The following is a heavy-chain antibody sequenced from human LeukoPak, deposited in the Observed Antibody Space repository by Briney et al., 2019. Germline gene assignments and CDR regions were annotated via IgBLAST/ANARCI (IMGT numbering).Heavy chain of an antibody. CDR2: IIPIFGTA. V-gene: IGHV1-69*13. CDR3: ARDGDYDAFDI. Sequence: ASVKVSCKASGGTFSSYAISWVRQAPGQGLEWMGGIIPIFGTANYAQKFQGRVTITADESTSTAYMELSSLRSEGTAVHYCARDGDYDAFDIWGQGTMVTVSS. D-gene: IGHD4-17*01. J-gene: IGHJ3*02. CDR1: GGTFSSYA.